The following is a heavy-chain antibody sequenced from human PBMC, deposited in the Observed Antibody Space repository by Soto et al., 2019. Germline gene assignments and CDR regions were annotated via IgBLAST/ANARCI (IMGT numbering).Heavy chain of an antibody. CDR2: ISYDGSNK. Sequence: QVQLVESGGGVVQPGRSLRLSCAASGFTFSSYGMHWVRQAPGKGLEWVAVISYDGSNKYYADSVKGRFTISRDNSKNTLYLQMNSLRAEDTAVYYCAKDIVVTTPYGMDVWGQGTTVTVSS. V-gene: IGHV3-30*18. CDR3: AKDIVVTTPYGMDV. J-gene: IGHJ6*02. CDR1: GFTFSSYG. D-gene: IGHD5-12*01.